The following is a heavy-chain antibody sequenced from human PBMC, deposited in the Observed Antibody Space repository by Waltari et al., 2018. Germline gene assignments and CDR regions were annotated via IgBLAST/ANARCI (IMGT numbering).Heavy chain of an antibody. Sequence: EVQLVESGGGLVQPGGSLRLSCAVSGFGVSSYGMSWVRQAPGKGLEWVANVKPDGGEKHYVDSVKGRFTMSRDNAKNSVYLQMNSLRVEDMAVYYCVRWRWEQSEFDYWGQGTLVTVSS. D-gene: IGHD1-26*01. V-gene: IGHV3-7*01. CDR2: VKPDGGEK. J-gene: IGHJ4*02. CDR3: VRWRWEQSEFDY. CDR1: GFGVSSYG.